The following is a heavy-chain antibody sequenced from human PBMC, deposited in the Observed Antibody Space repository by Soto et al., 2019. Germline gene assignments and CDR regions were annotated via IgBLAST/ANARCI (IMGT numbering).Heavy chain of an antibody. CDR2: IKDDGSKT. V-gene: IGHV3-74*03. CDR3: AKPDYGDNSAWFDY. J-gene: IGHJ4*02. D-gene: IGHD4-17*01. CDR1: GITFSSYW. Sequence: EVQLVESGGGLVQPGGSLRLSCAASGITFSSYWMHWVCQAPGKGLVWVSGIKDDGSKTTYADSVKGRFTISRDNAKNTLYLQMNSLRAEDTAVYYCAKPDYGDNSAWFDYWGQGILVTVSS.